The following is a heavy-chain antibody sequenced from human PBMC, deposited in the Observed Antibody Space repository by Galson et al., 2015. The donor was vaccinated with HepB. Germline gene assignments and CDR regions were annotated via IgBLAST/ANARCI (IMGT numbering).Heavy chain of an antibody. J-gene: IGHJ3*02. CDR1: GFTLSNYS. D-gene: IGHD1-26*01. CDR2: ITSSSSNI. Sequence: SLRLSCAASGFTLSNYSMNWVRQAPGKGLEWLSYITSSSSNIYYADSVKGRFTISRDNAKKSLYLEMTSLRDEDTAVYYSTRKWAFDIWGQGTMVTVS. CDR3: TRKWAFDI. V-gene: IGHV3-48*02.